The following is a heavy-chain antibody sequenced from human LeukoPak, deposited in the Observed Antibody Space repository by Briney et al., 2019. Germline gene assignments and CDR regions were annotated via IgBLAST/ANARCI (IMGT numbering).Heavy chain of an antibody. CDR2: IYSSGST. D-gene: IGHD3-10*01. Sequence: SETLSLTCTVSGGSISSYYWNWVRQPPGKGLEWIVNIYSSGSTDYNPSLKSRVTISLDPSKFQFSLRLNSVTAADTAVYYCARADPNASGYFYRVNWFDPWGQGTLVTVSS. J-gene: IGHJ5*02. V-gene: IGHV4-59*01. CDR3: ARADPNASGYFYRVNWFDP. CDR1: GGSISSYY.